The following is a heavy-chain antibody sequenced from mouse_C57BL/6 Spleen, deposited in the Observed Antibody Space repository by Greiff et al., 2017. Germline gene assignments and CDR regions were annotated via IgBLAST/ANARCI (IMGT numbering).Heavy chain of an antibody. D-gene: IGHD2-5*01. CDR3: AKPYSNYVDWYFDV. CDR1: GYSITSGYY. Sequence: EVQLVESGPGLVKPSQSLSLTCSVTGYSITSGYYWNWIRQFPGNKLEWMGYISYDGSNNYNPSLKNRISITRDTSKNQFFLKLNSVTTEDTATYYCAKPYSNYVDWYFDVWGTGTTVTVSS. V-gene: IGHV3-6*01. CDR2: ISYDGSN. J-gene: IGHJ1*03.